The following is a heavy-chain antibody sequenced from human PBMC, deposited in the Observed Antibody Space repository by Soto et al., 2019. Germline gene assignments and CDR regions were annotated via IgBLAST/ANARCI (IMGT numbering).Heavy chain of an antibody. J-gene: IGHJ6*02. CDR2: MNPNSGNT. CDR3: ARDRPLTAIQYAYYGMDV. D-gene: IGHD2-21*02. CDR1: GYTFTSSD. V-gene: IGHV1-8*01. Sequence: QVQLGQSGAEVKKPGASVQVSCKASGYTFTSSDINWRRQATGQGLEWMGWMNPNSGNTGYAQKFQGRVTMTRNTSLSTAYMELSSLRSEDTAVYYCARDRPLTAIQYAYYGMDVWGQGTTGTVSS.